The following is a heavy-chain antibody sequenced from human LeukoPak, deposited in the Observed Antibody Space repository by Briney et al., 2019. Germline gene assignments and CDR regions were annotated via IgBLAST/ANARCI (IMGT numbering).Heavy chain of an antibody. V-gene: IGHV1-24*01. CDR1: GYTLTELS. CDR2: FDPEDGET. D-gene: IGHD6-13*01. J-gene: IGHJ4*02. Sequence: ASVKVSCKVSGYTLTELSMHWVRQAPGKGLEWMGGFDPEDGETIYAQKFQGRVTMTEDTSTDTAYMELSSLRSEDTAVYYCATASSIFSSSPPIDYWGQGTLVTVSS. CDR3: ATASSIFSSSPPIDY.